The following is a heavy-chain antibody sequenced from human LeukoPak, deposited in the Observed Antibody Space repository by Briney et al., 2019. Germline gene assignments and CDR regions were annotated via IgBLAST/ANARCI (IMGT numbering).Heavy chain of an antibody. CDR3: ARGYRSGSYYNE. J-gene: IGHJ4*02. CDR1: GGPISSYY. D-gene: IGHD3-10*01. CDR2: MYYSGST. Sequence: SETLSLTCSVSGGPISSYYWSWIRQPPGKGLEWIGYMYYSGSTNYNPSLKSRVTISVDTSKNQLSLRLRSVTAADTAVYYCARGYRSGSYYNEWGQGTLVTVSS. V-gene: IGHV4-59*01.